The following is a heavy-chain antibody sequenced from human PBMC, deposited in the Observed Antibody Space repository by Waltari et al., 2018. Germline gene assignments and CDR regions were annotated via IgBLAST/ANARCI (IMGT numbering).Heavy chain of an antibody. J-gene: IGHJ4*02. CDR1: GFTFSNFG. CDR3: ARDYYGSGSYQNFDY. D-gene: IGHD3-10*01. V-gene: IGHV3-48*02. Sequence: EVQLVESGGGLVQPGGSLRLSCAASGFTFSNFGMNWVRQAPGKGLEWVSYISDGSSTIYYADSVKGRFTISRDNAKNSLYLQMNSLRDEDTAIYYCARDYYGSGSYQNFDYWGQGTLVTVSS. CDR2: ISDGSSTI.